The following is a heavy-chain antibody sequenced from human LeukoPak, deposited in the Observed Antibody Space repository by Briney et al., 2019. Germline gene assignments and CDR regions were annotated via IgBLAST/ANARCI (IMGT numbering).Heavy chain of an antibody. D-gene: IGHD3-10*01. J-gene: IGHJ4*02. Sequence: GGSLRLSCAASGFTFSSYSMNWVRQAPGKGLEWVSSISSSSSYIYYADSVKGRFTISRDNAKNSLYLQMNSLRVEDTALYYCAKDLNYYGSGIIYWGQGTLVTVSS. V-gene: IGHV3-21*04. CDR2: ISSSSSYI. CDR1: GFTFSSYS. CDR3: AKDLNYYGSGIIY.